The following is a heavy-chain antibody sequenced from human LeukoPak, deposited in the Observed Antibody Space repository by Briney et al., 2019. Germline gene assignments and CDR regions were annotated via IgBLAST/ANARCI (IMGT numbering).Heavy chain of an antibody. CDR2: ISSSSSTI. V-gene: IGHV3-48*01. CDR3: AKDPSGRVGATDAFDI. D-gene: IGHD1-26*01. Sequence: GGSLRLSCAASGFTFSSYSMNWVRQAPGKGLEWVSYISSSSSTIYYADSVKGRFTISRDNAKNTLYLQMNCLRAEDTAVYYCAKDPSGRVGATDAFDIWGQGTMVTVSS. CDR1: GFTFSSYS. J-gene: IGHJ3*02.